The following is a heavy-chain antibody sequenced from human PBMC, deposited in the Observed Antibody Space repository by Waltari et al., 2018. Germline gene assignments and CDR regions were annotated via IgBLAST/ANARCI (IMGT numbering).Heavy chain of an antibody. CDR2: FYYPGNT. J-gene: IGHJ6*02. CDR3: ARLSGYCDDTGCYGHYAMDV. V-gene: IGHV4-39*02. Sequence: QLQLQESGPGLVKPSETLSLTCTVPGGPVSTTSYSWAWVRQSPGKGLDWIGAFYYPGNTYYNRSLTSRVTISVDSPQNHLSLRLSSVTAADTAVYYCARLSGYCDDTGCYGHYAMDVWGQGTTVTVSS. D-gene: IGHD2-2*01. CDR1: GGPVSTTSYS.